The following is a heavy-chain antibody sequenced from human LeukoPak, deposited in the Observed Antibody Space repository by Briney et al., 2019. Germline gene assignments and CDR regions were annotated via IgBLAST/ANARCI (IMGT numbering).Heavy chain of an antibody. CDR1: GGSFSGYY. CDR3: ARGDYDILTGYYDFDY. CDR2: INHSGST. V-gene: IGHV4-34*01. D-gene: IGHD3-9*01. J-gene: IGHJ4*02. Sequence: PSETLSLTCAVYGGSFSGYYWSWIRQPPGKGLEWIGEINHSGSTNSNPSLKSRVTISVDTSKNQFSLKLSSVTAADTAVYYCARGDYDILTGYYDFDYWGQGTLVTVSS.